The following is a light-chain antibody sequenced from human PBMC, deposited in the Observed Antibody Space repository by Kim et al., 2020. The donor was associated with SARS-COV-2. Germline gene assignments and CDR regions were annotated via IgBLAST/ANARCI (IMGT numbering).Light chain of an antibody. Sequence: GQRVTISCSGRPSNIEKNYVYWYQQLPGTAPKLLLYDDSQRPSGVPDRFSGSKSGTSASLAISGLQSEDEADYYCAAWDDSLIGMLFGGGTKVTVL. CDR1: PSNIEKNY. CDR3: AAWDDSLIGML. J-gene: IGLJ2*01. V-gene: IGLV1-47*02. CDR2: DDS.